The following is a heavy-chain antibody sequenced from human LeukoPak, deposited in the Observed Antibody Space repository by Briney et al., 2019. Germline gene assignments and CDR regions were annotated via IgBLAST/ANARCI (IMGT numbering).Heavy chain of an antibody. V-gene: IGHV6-1*01. J-gene: IGHJ4*02. Sequence: SQTLSLTCAISGDSVSSNSAAWYWIRQAPSRGLEWLGRTYYRSKWYYGYAESVKSRITINPDTSKNHFSLQLNSMTPEDTAVYYCAGQGALGHIDSWGQGTLVTVSS. CDR2: TYYRSKWYY. CDR1: GDSVSSNSAA. CDR3: AGQGALGHIDS.